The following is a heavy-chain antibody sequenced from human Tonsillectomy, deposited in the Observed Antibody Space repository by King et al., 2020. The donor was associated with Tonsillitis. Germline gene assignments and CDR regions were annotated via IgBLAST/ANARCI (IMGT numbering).Heavy chain of an antibody. CDR1: GGSISDTW. CDR3: ARVLRFFGGIDP. D-gene: IGHD3-3*01. CDR2: IYSSGTK. J-gene: IGHJ5*02. V-gene: IGHV4-59*01. Sequence: VQLQESGPGLVKPSETLSLTCTVSGGSISDTWWTWIRQPPGKGLEWIGYIYSSGTKSYNPSLKSRVTISIDTSNNQFSLTLTSVTAADTAVYYCARVLRFFGGIDPWGQGILVTVSS.